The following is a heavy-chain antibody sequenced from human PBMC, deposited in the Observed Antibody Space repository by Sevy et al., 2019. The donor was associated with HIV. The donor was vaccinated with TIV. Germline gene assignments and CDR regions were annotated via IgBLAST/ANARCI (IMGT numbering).Heavy chain of an antibody. J-gene: IGHJ6*02. V-gene: IGHV4-39*01. CDR1: GGSISSDSFL. CDR3: ARHLHFYGIDV. CDR2: ISYSGST. D-gene: IGHD3-3*02. Sequence: SETLSLTCTVSGGSISSDSFLWGWIRQTPGEGLCWIGGISYSGSTYYDPSLKSRITVDVDTSKKQFSLELRSVTAADTAMYYCARHLHFYGIDVWGPGTTVTVSS.